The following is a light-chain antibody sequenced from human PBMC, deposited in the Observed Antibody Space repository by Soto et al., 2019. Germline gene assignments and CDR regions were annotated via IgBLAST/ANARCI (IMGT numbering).Light chain of an antibody. Sequence: QSVLTQPASVSGSPGQSITLSCTGTSSDVGSYNLVSWYQQHPGKAPKLMIYEGSKRPSGVSNRFSCSKSGNTASLTISGLQAEDEADYYCCSYAGSSTLVFGTGTKLTVL. J-gene: IGLJ1*01. CDR1: SSDVGSYNL. V-gene: IGLV2-23*01. CDR2: EGS. CDR3: CSYAGSSTLV.